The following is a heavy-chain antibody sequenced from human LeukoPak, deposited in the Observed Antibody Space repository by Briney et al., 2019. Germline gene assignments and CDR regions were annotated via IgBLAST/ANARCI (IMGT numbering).Heavy chain of an antibody. CDR2: FHTSGIT. D-gene: IGHD3-3*01. J-gene: IGHJ4*02. CDR1: DGSISSHY. V-gene: IGHV4-4*07. Sequence: SETLSLTCTVSDGSISSHYWSWIRQPAGRGLEWIGRFHTSGITNYNPSLKSRVTMSVDTSKNQFSLKLSSVTAADTAVYYCARYLINSGYYPVFDYWGQGTLVTVSS. CDR3: ARYLINSGYYPVFDY.